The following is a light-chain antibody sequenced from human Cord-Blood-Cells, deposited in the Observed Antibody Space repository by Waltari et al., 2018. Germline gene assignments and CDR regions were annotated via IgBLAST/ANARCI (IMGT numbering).Light chain of an antibody. CDR2: AVS. Sequence: QYALRQPPSASGSPGQYATISCTGTSREVGGYHYVSWYQKHQGKAPNLMIYAVSKRPSGFPDRFSCSKSGNTASLTVSGRQAEDEADYYCSSYASSNNVVFGGGTKLTVL. V-gene: IGLV2-8*01. J-gene: IGLJ2*01. CDR1: SREVGGYHY. CDR3: SSYASSNNVV.